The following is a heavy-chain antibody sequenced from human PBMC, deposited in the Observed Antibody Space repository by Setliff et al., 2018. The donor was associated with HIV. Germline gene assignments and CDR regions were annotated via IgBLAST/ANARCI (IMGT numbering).Heavy chain of an antibody. D-gene: IGHD6-19*01. CDR3: ARDVSGNLDY. CDR1: GFTFSNSA. CDR2: ISYDGSNK. V-gene: IGHV3-30*04. J-gene: IGHJ4*02. Sequence: PGGSLRLSCAASGFTFSNSAMHWVRQAPGKGLGWVAGISYDGSNKYYADSVKGRFTISRDNAKNSLYLQMNSLRAEDSAVYYCARDVSGNLDYWGQGTLVTVSS.